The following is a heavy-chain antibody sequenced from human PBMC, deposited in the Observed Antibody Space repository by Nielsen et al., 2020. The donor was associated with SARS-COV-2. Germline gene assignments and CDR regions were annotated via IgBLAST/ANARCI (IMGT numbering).Heavy chain of an antibody. CDR3: ARDRQKRFDF. V-gene: IGHV1-3*04. Sequence: ASVKVSCKASGYTFTNYVLHWVRQAPGQGLEWMGWINTGNGNREYSQEFQGRVTLNRDTSASTAYMELSSLRSEDTAVYYCARDRQKRFDFWGQGTLVTVSS. CDR2: INTGNGNR. J-gene: IGHJ4*02. CDR1: GYTFTNYV.